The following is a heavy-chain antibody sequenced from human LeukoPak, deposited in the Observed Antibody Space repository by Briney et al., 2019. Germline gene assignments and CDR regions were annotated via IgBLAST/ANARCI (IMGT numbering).Heavy chain of an antibody. D-gene: IGHD3-22*01. J-gene: IGHJ1*01. V-gene: IGHV4-59*08. CDR2: IYYSGST. CDR3: ARYDSSGPGYFQH. Sequence: SETLSLTCAVSGGSISSYYWSWIRQPPGKGLEWIGDIYYSGSTNYNPSLKSRVTISVDTSKNQFSLKLSSVTAADTAVYYCARYDSSGPGYFQHWGQGTLVTVSS. CDR1: GGSISSYY.